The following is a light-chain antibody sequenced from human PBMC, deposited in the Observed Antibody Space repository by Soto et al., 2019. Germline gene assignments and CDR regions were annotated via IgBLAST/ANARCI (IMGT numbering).Light chain of an antibody. V-gene: IGLV2-14*03. Sequence: QSALTQPASVSGSPGQSITISCTGTSSDVGGYNYVSWYQHHPGKAPKLMIFDVSNRPSGVSNRFSGSKSGNTASLTISGLHPEDEADYYCSSYTTSNTRQIVFVTGTKVTV. J-gene: IGLJ1*01. CDR2: DVS. CDR1: SSDVGGYNY. CDR3: SSYTTSNTRQIV.